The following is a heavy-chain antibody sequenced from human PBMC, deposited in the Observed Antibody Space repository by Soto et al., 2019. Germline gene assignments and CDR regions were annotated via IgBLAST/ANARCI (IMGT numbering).Heavy chain of an antibody. CDR1: GFTFSSYS. D-gene: IGHD3-10*01. Sequence: GGSLRLSCSASGFTFSSYSMNWVRQAPGKGLEWVSSISSSSSYIYYADSVKGRFTISRDNAKNSLYLQMNSLRAEDTAVYYCARDPDPGSNPYFEEWGQGTLVT. CDR3: ARDPDPGSNPYFEE. J-gene: IGHJ4*02. CDR2: ISSSSSYI. V-gene: IGHV3-21*01.